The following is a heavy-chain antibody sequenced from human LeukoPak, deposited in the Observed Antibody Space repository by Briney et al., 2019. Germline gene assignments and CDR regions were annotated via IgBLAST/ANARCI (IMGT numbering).Heavy chain of an antibody. CDR3: ASLPRQITVTTLYFDY. CDR1: GGSISSGGYY. CDR2: IYYSGST. V-gene: IGHV4-31*03. Sequence: SETLSLTCTVSGGSISSGGYYWSWIRQHPGKGLEWTGYIYYSGSTYYNPSLKSRVTISVDTSKNQFSLKLSSVTAADTAVYYCASLPRQITVTTLYFDYWGQGTLVTVSS. D-gene: IGHD4-17*01. J-gene: IGHJ4*02.